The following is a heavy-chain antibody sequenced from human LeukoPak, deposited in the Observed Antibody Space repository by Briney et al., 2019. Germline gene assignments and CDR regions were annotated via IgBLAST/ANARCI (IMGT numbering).Heavy chain of an antibody. CDR1: GGTFSSYA. V-gene: IGHV1-69*05. J-gene: IGHJ6*03. Sequence: SVKVSCKASGGTFSSYAISWVRQAPGQGLEWMGRIIPIFGTANYAQKFQGRVTITTDESTSTAYMELSSLKSEDTAVYHCARTTMVRGVMLPYYYYYYMDVWGKGTTVTVSS. CDR2: IIPIFGTA. D-gene: IGHD3-10*01. CDR3: ARTTMVRGVMLPYYYYYYMDV.